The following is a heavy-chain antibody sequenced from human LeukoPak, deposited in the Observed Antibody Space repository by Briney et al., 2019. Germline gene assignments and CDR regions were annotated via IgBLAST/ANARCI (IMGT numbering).Heavy chain of an antibody. V-gene: IGHV4-39*07. J-gene: IGHJ4*02. D-gene: IGHD6-19*01. CDR3: ARKSSGWYEYPIAPYDY. CDR2: IYYSGST. CDR1: GGSISSSSYY. Sequence: PSETLSLTCTVSGGSISSSSYYWGWIRQPPGKGLECIGSIYYSGSTYYNPSLKSRVTISVDTSKNQFSLKLSSVTAADTAVYYCARKSSGWYEYPIAPYDYWGQGTLVTVSS.